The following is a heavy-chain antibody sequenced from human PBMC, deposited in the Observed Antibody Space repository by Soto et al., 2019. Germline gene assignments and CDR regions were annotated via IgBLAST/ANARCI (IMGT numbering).Heavy chain of an antibody. D-gene: IGHD2-15*01. CDR1: GGSINNNNYY. V-gene: IGHV4-39*02. CDR3: ATVLVGATRHPDSDS. Sequence: QLQLQESGPGLVKPSETLSLTCTVSGGSINNNNYYWAWIRQPPGKGLSWIARIYYDGSTYYNSSLKSRVTISRDTSKTHFSLRLTSMTAADTAVYYCATVLVGATRHPDSDSWGQGTLVTVSS. J-gene: IGHJ4*02. CDR2: IYYDGST.